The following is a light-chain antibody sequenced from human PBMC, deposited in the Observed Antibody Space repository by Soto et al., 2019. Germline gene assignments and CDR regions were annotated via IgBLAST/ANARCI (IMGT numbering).Light chain of an antibody. Sequence: QSVLTQPASVSGSPGQSITISCTGTSSDVGSYNLVSWFQQLPGKVPKLIIYEGTKRPSGVSDRFSGSKSGYTAPLTISGLQAEDEADYYCCSYAGSYRVFGTGTKVTVL. V-gene: IGLV2-23*01. CDR1: SSDVGSYNL. J-gene: IGLJ1*01. CDR3: CSYAGSYRV. CDR2: EGT.